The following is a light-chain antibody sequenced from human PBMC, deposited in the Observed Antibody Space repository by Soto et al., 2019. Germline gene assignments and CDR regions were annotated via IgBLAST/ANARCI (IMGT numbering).Light chain of an antibody. CDR1: QSVLYSSNNKNY. Sequence: DIVMTQSPDSLAVSLGERATINCKSSQSVLYSSNNKNYLAWYQQKPGQPPKLLIYWASIRESGVPDRFSGSGSGTDFTLTISSRQAEDVAVYYCQQYYATPPTFGQGTKVEIK. J-gene: IGKJ1*01. CDR2: WAS. V-gene: IGKV4-1*01. CDR3: QQYYATPPT.